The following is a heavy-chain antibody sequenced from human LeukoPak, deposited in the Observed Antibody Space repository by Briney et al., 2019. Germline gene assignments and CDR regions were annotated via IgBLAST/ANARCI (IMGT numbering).Heavy chain of an antibody. CDR1: GFTFSSYR. CDR3: ARDLGSYRHFFDY. CDR2: IKQDGSEI. D-gene: IGHD3-10*01. J-gene: IGHJ4*02. V-gene: IGHV3-7*01. Sequence: GGSLRLSCVVSGFTFSSYRMSWVRQAPGKGLEWVASIKQDGSEIYYVDSVKGRFTISRDNAKNSLYLQMNSLRADDTAVYKCARDLGSYRHFFDYWGQGTLVTVSS.